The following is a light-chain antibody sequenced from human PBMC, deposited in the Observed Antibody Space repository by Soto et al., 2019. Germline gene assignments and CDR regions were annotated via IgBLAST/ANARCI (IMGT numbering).Light chain of an antibody. CDR2: EVS. CDR3: SSYAGSIYV. J-gene: IGLJ1*01. Sequence: QSVLTQPPSASGSPGQSVTISCTGTSSDVGGYNYVSWYRQHPGKAPKLMIYEVSKRPSGVPDRFSGSKSGNRASLTVSGLKAEDEADYYCSSYAGSIYVFGTGTKVTVL. V-gene: IGLV2-8*01. CDR1: SSDVGGYNY.